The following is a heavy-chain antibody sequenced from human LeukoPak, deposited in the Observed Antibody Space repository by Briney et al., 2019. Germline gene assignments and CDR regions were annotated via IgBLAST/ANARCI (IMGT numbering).Heavy chain of an antibody. D-gene: IGHD5-18*01. CDR3: AKSGYSYGLPTGGHFDY. CDR2: INSDGINT. V-gene: IGHV3-74*01. Sequence: GGSLRLSCAASGFTFSNYWMHWVRQAPGKGLVWVSRINSDGINTSYADSVKGRFTISRDNSKNTLYLQMNSLRAEDTAVYYCAKSGYSYGLPTGGHFDYWGQGTLVTVSS. J-gene: IGHJ4*02. CDR1: GFTFSNYW.